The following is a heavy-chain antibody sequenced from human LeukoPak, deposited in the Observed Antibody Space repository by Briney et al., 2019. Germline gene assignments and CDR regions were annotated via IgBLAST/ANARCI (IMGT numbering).Heavy chain of an antibody. J-gene: IGHJ3*02. CDR1: GYAFTSYD. V-gene: IGHV1-8*01. CDR2: MNPNSGNT. CDR3: ARGKKGMLWFGDQKRAFDI. D-gene: IGHD3-10*01. Sequence: ASVKVSCKTSGYAFTSYDINWVRQATGQGLEWMGYMNPNSGNTVSAQKFQGRVTMTRNTSISTAYMELSSLRSEDTAVYYCARGKKGMLWFGDQKRAFDIWGQGTMVTVSS.